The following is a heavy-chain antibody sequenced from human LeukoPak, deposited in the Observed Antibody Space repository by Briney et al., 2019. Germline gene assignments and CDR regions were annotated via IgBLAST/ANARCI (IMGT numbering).Heavy chain of an antibody. V-gene: IGHV3-9*01. CDR2: ISWNSGSI. D-gene: IGHD3-9*01. CDR1: GFTLNDYA. Sequence: GGSLRLSCAASGFTLNDYAMHWVRQAPGKGLEWVSGISWNSGSIDYADSVKGRFTISRDNAKNSLYLQMNTLRVEDTAVYYCTRDLMDYDVSTGLHHYYMDVWGQGTTVTVSS. J-gene: IGHJ6*02. CDR3: TRDLMDYDVSTGLHHYYMDV.